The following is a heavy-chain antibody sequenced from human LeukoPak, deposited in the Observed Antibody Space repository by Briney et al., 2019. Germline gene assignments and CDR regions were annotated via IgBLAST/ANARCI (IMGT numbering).Heavy chain of an antibody. CDR3: ARDKEERGTIFGVVQAYYGMDV. V-gene: IGHV3-53*01. D-gene: IGHD3-3*01. CDR1: GFTVSSNY. J-gene: IGHJ6*02. CDR2: IYSGGST. Sequence: GGSLRLSCAASGFTVSSNYMSWVRQAPGKGLEWVSVIYSGGSTYYADSVKGRFTISRGNAKNSLYLQMNSLRAEDTAVYYCARDKEERGTIFGVVQAYYGMDVWGQGTTVTVSS.